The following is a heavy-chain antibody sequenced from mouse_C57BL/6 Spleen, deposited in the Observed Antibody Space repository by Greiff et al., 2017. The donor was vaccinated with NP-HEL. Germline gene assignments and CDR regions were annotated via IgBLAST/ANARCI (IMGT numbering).Heavy chain of an antibody. V-gene: IGHV3-6*01. CDR3: ASSSYWYFDV. D-gene: IGHD1-1*01. CDR1: GYSITSGYY. Sequence: ESGPGLVKPSQSLSLTCSVTGYSITSGYYWNWIRQFPGNKLEWMGYISYDGSNNYNPSLKNRISITRDTSKNQFFLKLNSVTTEDTATYYCASSSYWYFDVWGTGTTVTVSS. CDR2: ISYDGSN. J-gene: IGHJ1*03.